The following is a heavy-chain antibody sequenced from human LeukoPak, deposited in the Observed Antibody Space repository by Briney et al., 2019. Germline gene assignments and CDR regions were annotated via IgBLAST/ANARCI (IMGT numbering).Heavy chain of an antibody. Sequence: SVNVSCKASGGTFSSYAISWVRQAPGQGLEWMGGIIPIFGTANYAQKFQGRVTITADKSTSTAYMELSSLRSEDTAVYYCARSIAVAGIEEGFDYWGQGTLVTVSS. CDR2: IIPIFGTA. J-gene: IGHJ4*02. CDR3: ARSIAVAGIEEGFDY. CDR1: GGTFSSYA. D-gene: IGHD6-19*01. V-gene: IGHV1-69*06.